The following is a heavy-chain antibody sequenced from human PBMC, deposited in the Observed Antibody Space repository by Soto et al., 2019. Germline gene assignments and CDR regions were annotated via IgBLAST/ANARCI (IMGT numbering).Heavy chain of an antibody. CDR2: IYYSGST. Sequence: QVQVQESGPGLVKPSETLSLTCTVSGGSISSYYWSWIRQPPGKGLEWIGYIYYSGSTNYNPSLKSRVTISVATAKIQVSLQLSSVAAADTAVYYCARVYAYYFAYWGQGTQVNVSS. V-gene: IGHV4-59*01. CDR3: ARVYAYYFAY. D-gene: IGHD2-8*01. J-gene: IGHJ4*02. CDR1: GGSISSYY.